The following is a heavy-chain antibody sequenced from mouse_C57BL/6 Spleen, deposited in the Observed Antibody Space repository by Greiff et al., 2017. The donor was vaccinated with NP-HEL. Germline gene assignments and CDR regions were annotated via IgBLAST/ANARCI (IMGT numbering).Heavy chain of an antibody. CDR2: IYPGDGDT. J-gene: IGHJ2*01. D-gene: IGHD2-12*01. V-gene: IGHV1-82*01. CDR1: GYAFSSSW. CDR3: ARYPPSHLLYDY. Sequence: QVTLKVCGPELVKPGASVKISCKASGYAFSSSWMNWVKQRPGKGLEWIGRIYPGDGDTNYNGKFKGKATLTADKSSSTAYMQLSSLTSEDSAVYFCARYPPSHLLYDYWGQGTTLTVSS.